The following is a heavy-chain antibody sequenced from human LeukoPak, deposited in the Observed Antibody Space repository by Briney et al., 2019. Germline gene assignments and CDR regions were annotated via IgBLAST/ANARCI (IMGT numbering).Heavy chain of an antibody. V-gene: IGHV1-18*01. Sequence: ASVKVSCKASGYTFSSYGLSWVRQAPGQGLEWMGWISAYNGNTNYAQKLQGRVTMTTDTSTSTAYMELRSLRSDDTAVYYCARDSSDYYFDYWGQGTLVTVSS. D-gene: IGHD3-22*01. J-gene: IGHJ4*02. CDR2: ISAYNGNT. CDR3: ARDSSDYYFDY. CDR1: GYTFSSYG.